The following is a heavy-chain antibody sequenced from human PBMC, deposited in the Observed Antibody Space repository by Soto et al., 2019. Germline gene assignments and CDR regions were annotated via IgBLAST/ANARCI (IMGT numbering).Heavy chain of an antibody. V-gene: IGHV4-59*08. CDR2: IYHTGRT. CDR3: ASVFIRDTALSPFDD. J-gene: IGHJ4*02. Sequence: PSETLSLTCTVSTGSISSYSWSWIRQPPGKGLEWLGYIYHTGRTNYNPSLKSRITMSVDTSKTQFSLKLSSVTAADTAVYYCASVFIRDTALSPFDDWGQGSLVPVAS. CDR1: TGSISSYS. D-gene: IGHD5-18*01.